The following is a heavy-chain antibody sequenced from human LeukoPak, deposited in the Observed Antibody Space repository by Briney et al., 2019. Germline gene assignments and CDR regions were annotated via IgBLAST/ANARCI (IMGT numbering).Heavy chain of an antibody. Sequence: ASVKVSRKASGYTYTNHAMNWVRQAPGQGLEWMGWINTNTGNPTYAQGFTGRFVFSLDTSVSTAYLQISSLKAEDTAVYYCARGEWLLEDWGQGTLVTVSS. J-gene: IGHJ4*02. CDR3: ARGEWLLED. D-gene: IGHD3-3*01. CDR1: GYTYTNHA. V-gene: IGHV7-4-1*02. CDR2: INTNTGNP.